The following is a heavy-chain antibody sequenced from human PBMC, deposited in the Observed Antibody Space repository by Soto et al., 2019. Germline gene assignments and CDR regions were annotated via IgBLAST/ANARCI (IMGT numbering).Heavy chain of an antibody. D-gene: IGHD3-16*01. CDR1: GYTFTSYG. CDR2: ISAYNGNT. Sequence: ASVKVSCKASGYTFTSYGISWVRQAPGQGLEWMGWISAYNGNTNYAQKLQGRVTMTTDTSTSTAYMELRSLRSDDTAVYYCARGAVMITNSYYFDYWGQGTLVTVSS. CDR3: ARGAVMITNSYYFDY. J-gene: IGHJ4*02. V-gene: IGHV1-18*01.